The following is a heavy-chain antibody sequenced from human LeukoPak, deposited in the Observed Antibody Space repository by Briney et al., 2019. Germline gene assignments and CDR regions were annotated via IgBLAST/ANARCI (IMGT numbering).Heavy chain of an antibody. J-gene: IGHJ4*02. D-gene: IGHD6-13*01. V-gene: IGHV3-30*04. CDR1: GFTFSSYA. Sequence: PGRSLRLSCAASGFTFSSYAMHWVRQAPGKGLEWVAVISYDGSNKYYADSVKGRFTISRDNSKNTLYLQMNSLRAEDTAVYYCARDELEAAGLVYWGQGTLVTVSS. CDR3: ARDELEAAGLVY. CDR2: ISYDGSNK.